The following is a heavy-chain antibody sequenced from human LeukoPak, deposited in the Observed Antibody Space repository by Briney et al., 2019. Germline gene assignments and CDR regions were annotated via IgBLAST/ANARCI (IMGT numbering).Heavy chain of an antibody. V-gene: IGHV3-9*01. J-gene: IGHJ4*02. D-gene: IGHD5-12*01. CDR2: ISWNSASI. CDR1: GFTFHHYA. Sequence: PGGSLRLSCAASGFTFHHYAIHWVRQVLGKGLEWVSGISWNSASIGYADSVKGRFTISRDNAKNSVYLQMNSLRAEDTAFYYCAKDKAPLYSGYDWDLDFWGQGTLVTVSS. CDR3: AKDKAPLYSGYDWDLDF.